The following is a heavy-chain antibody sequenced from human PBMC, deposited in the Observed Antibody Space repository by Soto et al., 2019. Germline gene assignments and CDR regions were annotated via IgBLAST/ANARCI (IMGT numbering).Heavy chain of an antibody. CDR2: ISWNSGNI. CDR3: AKGAVTSIFGYFDY. J-gene: IGHJ4*02. D-gene: IGHD3-3*01. Sequence: EVHLMESGGGLVQPGRSLRLSCAASGFTFDDFAMHWVRQVPGKGLEWVSSISWNSGNIVYADSVKGRFTISRDSAKNSLYLQMNSLRTEDTALYYCAKGAVTSIFGYFDYWGQGTLVTVSS. CDR1: GFTFDDFA. V-gene: IGHV3-9*01.